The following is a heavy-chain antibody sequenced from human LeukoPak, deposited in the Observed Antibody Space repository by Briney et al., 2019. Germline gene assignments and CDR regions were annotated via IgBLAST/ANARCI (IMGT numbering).Heavy chain of an antibody. CDR1: GFTFSSYG. Sequence: EGSLRLSCAASGFTFSSYGMHWVRHAPGKGLEWVAFIRYDGSNKYYADSVKGRFTISRDNSKNTLYLQMNSLRAEDTAVYYCAKDAPYCSGGSCYSVFDYWGQGTLVTLSS. V-gene: IGHV3-30*02. J-gene: IGHJ4*02. CDR2: IRYDGSNK. D-gene: IGHD2-15*01. CDR3: AKDAPYCSGGSCYSVFDY.